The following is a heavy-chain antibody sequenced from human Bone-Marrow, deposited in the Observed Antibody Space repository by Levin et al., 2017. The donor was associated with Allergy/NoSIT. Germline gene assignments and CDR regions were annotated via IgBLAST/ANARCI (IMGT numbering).Heavy chain of an antibody. J-gene: IGHJ4*02. CDR1: GFTFSTYG. D-gene: IGHD3-10*01. Sequence: GGSLRLSCAASGFTFSTYGMHWVRQAPGKGLEWVAGMSYDGSEKDYADSVKGRFTISRDNSKNTLYLQMNSLGAEDTAVYFCAGGGPGNYFYNFWGQGTLVTVSS. CDR2: MSYDGSEK. CDR3: AGGGPGNYFYNF. V-gene: IGHV3-30*03.